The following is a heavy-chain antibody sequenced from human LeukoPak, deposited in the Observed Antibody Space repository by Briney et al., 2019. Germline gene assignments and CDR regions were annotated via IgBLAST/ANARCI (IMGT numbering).Heavy chain of an antibody. CDR2: ISAYNGNT. V-gene: IGHV1-18*01. CDR1: GYTFTSYG. J-gene: IGHJ6*03. Sequence: GASVKVSCKASGYTFTSYGISWVRQAPGQGLVWMGWISAYNGNTNYAQKLQGRVTMTTDTSTSTAYMELRSLRSDDTAVYYCARTRESSSLAYYYYMDVWGKGTTVTVSS. D-gene: IGHD6-13*01. CDR3: ARTRESSSLAYYYYMDV.